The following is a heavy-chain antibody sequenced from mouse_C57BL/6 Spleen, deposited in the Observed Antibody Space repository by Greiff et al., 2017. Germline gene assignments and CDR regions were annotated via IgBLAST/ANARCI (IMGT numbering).Heavy chain of an antibody. CDR2: IHPSDSDT. CDR3: AIPDDYDDAMDY. CDR1: GYTFTSYW. Sequence: QVQLQQPGAELVKPGASVKVSCKASGYTFTSYWMHWVKQRPGQGLEWIGRIHPSDSDTNYNQKFKGKATLTVDKSSSTAYMQLSSLTSEDAAVYYCAIPDDYDDAMDYWGQGTSVTVSS. V-gene: IGHV1-74*01. D-gene: IGHD2-4*01. J-gene: IGHJ4*01.